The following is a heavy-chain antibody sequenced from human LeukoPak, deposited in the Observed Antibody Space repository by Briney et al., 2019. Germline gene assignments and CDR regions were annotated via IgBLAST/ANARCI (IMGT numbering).Heavy chain of an antibody. CDR2: IYYSGST. Sequence: SETLSLTCTVSGGSISSSSYYWGWIRQPPGKGLEWIGSIYYSGSTYYNPSLKSRVTISVDTSKNQFSLKLSSVTAADTAVYYCARIISATYDYVWGSHRFISAFDIWGQGTMVTVSS. CDR3: ARIISATYDYVWGSHRFISAFDI. V-gene: IGHV4-39*07. CDR1: GGSISSSSYY. J-gene: IGHJ3*02. D-gene: IGHD3-16*02.